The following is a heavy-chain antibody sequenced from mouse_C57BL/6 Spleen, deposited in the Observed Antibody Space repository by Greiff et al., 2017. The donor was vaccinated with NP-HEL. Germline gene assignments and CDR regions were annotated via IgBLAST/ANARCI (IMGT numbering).Heavy chain of an antibody. CDR2: INPSNGGT. Sequence: QVQLQQPGTELVKPGASVKLSCKASGYTFTSYWMHWVKQRPGPGLEWIGNINPSNGGTNYNEKFKSKATLTVDKSSSTAYMQLSSLTSEDSAVYYCARSGVMMRGFAYWGQGTLVTVSA. J-gene: IGHJ3*01. V-gene: IGHV1-53*01. CDR1: GYTFTSYW. D-gene: IGHD2-3*01. CDR3: ARSGVMMRGFAY.